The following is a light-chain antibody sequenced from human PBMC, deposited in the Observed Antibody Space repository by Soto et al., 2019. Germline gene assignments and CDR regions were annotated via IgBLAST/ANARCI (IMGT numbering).Light chain of an antibody. CDR3: CSYAGSSTFYV. CDR1: SSDVGGYNY. J-gene: IGLJ1*01. CDR2: EGS. Sequence: QSVLTQPASVSGSPGQSITISCTGTSSDVGGYNYVSWYQQHPGKAPKLMIYEGSKRPSGVSNRFSGSKSGNTASLTIFGLQAEDEADYYCCSYAGSSTFYVFGTGTKVTVL. V-gene: IGLV2-23*01.